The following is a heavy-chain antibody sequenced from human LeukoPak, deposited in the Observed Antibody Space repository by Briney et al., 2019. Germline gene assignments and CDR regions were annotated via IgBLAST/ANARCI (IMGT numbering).Heavy chain of an antibody. D-gene: IGHD2-15*01. Sequence: GGSLRLSCSASGFTFSTYHMNWLRQAPGKGLEWVSSITSTSSYIYYADSVKGRFTISRDNANNSLYLQMNSLRAEDTAVYYCARSLVVAATRDSYYGLDVWGQGTTVTVSS. V-gene: IGHV3-21*01. CDR3: ARSLVVAATRDSYYGLDV. CDR1: GFTFSTYH. CDR2: ITSTSSYI. J-gene: IGHJ6*02.